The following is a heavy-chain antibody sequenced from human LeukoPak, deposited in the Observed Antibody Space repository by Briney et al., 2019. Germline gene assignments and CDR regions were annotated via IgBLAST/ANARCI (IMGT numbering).Heavy chain of an antibody. V-gene: IGHV4-39*01. Sequence: SETLSLTCTVSGGSISSSSYYWGWIGQPPGKGLEWIGSIYYSGSTFYNPSLKSRVTISVDTSKNQFSLKLSSVTATDTAVYFCAKTQTRVVWGKGTTVTVSS. CDR2: IYYSGST. J-gene: IGHJ6*03. D-gene: IGHD3-10*01. CDR3: AKTQTRVV. CDR1: GGSISSSSYY.